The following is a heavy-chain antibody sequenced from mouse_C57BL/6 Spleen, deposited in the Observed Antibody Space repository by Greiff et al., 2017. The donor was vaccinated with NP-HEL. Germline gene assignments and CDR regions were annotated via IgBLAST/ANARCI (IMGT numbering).Heavy chain of an antibody. CDR2: IYPGSGST. CDR3: ARGSTYYSNYHAMDY. CDR1: GYTFTSYW. V-gene: IGHV1-55*01. Sequence: VQLQQPGAELVKPGASVKMSCKASGYTFTSYWITWVKQRPGQGLEWIGDIYPGSGSTNYNEKFKSKATLTVDTSSSTAYMQLSSLTSEDSAVYYCARGSTYYSNYHAMDYWGQGTSVTVSS. J-gene: IGHJ4*01. D-gene: IGHD2-5*01.